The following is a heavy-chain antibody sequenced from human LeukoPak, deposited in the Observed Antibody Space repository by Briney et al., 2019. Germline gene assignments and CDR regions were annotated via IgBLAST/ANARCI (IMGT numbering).Heavy chain of an antibody. J-gene: IGHJ6*03. CDR2: IYYSVST. V-gene: IGHV4-59*01. CDR1: GGSISSDY. D-gene: IGHD3-22*01. CDR3: TRGSIAYYYMDV. Sequence: SETLSLTCTVSGGSISSDYWSWIRQPPGKGLGWIGNIYYSVSTNYNPSLKSRVTISVDTSKNQFSLKLTSVTAAYTAVYYCTRGSIAYYYMDVWGKGTTVTISS.